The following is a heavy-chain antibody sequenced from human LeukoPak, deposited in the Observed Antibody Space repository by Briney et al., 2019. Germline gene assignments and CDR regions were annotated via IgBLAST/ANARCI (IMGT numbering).Heavy chain of an antibody. CDR2: IYYSGST. V-gene: IGHV4-59*12. D-gene: IGHD3-22*01. CDR1: GGSISSYY. Sequence: PSETLSLTCTVSGGSISSYYWSWIRQPPGKGLEWIGYIYYSGSTNYNPSLKSRVTISVDTSKNQFSLKLSSVTAADTAVYYCARSGTYYYDSSGYYYDPYYFDYWGQGTLVTVSS. J-gene: IGHJ4*02. CDR3: ARSGTYYYDSSGYYYDPYYFDY.